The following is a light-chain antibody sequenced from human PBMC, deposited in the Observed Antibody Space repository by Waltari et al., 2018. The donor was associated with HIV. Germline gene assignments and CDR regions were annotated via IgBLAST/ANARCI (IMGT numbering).Light chain of an antibody. CDR2: AVS. CDR1: SSDVGGYNY. Sequence: QSALTQPASVSGSPGQSITISCTGTSSDVGGYNYVSWYQQHPGKAPKLMIYAVSNRPSGGSNRFSGSKSGNTASLTISGLQAEDEADYYCSSYTSSSTPYVFGTGTKVTVL. CDR3: SSYTSSSTPYV. J-gene: IGLJ1*01. V-gene: IGLV2-14*03.